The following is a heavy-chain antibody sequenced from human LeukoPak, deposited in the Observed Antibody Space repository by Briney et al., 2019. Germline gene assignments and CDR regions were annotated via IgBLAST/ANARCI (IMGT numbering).Heavy chain of an antibody. V-gene: IGHV4-34*01. CDR2: INHSGST. Sequence: PSETLSLTCAVYGGSFSGYYWSWIRQPPGKGLEWIGEINHSGSTTYNPSLKSRVTISVDTSKKQFSLKLSSVTAADTAVYYCASSHLYSSSWYLSGRFDYWGQGTLVTVSS. J-gene: IGHJ4*02. CDR3: ASSHLYSSSWYLSGRFDY. CDR1: GGSFSGYY. D-gene: IGHD6-13*01.